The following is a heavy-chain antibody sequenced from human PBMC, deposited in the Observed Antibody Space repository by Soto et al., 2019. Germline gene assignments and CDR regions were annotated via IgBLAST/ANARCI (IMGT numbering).Heavy chain of an antibody. CDR2: ISGSGGST. Sequence: PGGSLRLSCAASGFTFSSYAMSWVRQAPGKGLEWVSAISGSGGSTYYADSVKGRFTISRDNSKNTLYLQMNSLRAEDTAVYYCAKDQLHDVLLWFGEPNNWFDPWGQGTLVTVSS. CDR1: GFTFSSYA. CDR3: AKDQLHDVLLWFGEPNNWFDP. J-gene: IGHJ5*02. V-gene: IGHV3-23*01. D-gene: IGHD3-10*01.